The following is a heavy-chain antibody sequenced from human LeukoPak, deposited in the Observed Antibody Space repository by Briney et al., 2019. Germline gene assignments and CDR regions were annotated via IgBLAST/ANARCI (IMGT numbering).Heavy chain of an antibody. J-gene: IGHJ3*02. Sequence: ASVKVSCKASGYAFTSYGISWGRQAPGQGLEWMGWISAYNGNTNNAQKLKDRVNMTTDTSTSTAYIELRSLRSDNTTVYYCARDPSMVATYVPPTHHAFDIWGQGTMVTVSS. V-gene: IGHV1-18*01. CDR3: ARDPSMVATYVPPTHHAFDI. CDR2: ISAYNGNT. CDR1: GYAFTSYG. D-gene: IGHD5-12*01.